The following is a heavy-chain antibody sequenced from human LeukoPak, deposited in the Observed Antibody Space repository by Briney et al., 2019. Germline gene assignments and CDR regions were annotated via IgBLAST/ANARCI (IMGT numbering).Heavy chain of an antibody. Sequence: GGSLRLSCSTSGFTFSSYAMNWVRQAPGKGLEHVSGNMNNGGSTYYADSVKGRFTVSRDNSKNTLFLQMSSLRSEDTAVYYCVNDYCGADCHLWGQGTLVTVST. D-gene: IGHD2-21*02. CDR1: GFTFSSYA. J-gene: IGHJ4*02. V-gene: IGHV3-64D*06. CDR3: VNDYCGADCHL. CDR2: NMNNGGST.